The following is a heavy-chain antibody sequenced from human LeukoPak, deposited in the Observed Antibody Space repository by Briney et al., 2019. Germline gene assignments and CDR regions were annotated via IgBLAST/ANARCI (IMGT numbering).Heavy chain of an antibody. CDR2: IYYSGIT. D-gene: IGHD3/OR15-3a*01. V-gene: IGHV4-39*07. J-gene: IGHJ3*02. Sequence: SEALSLACTVSGGSISATGYFWGWIHQPPGKGLERIGSIYYSGITHYNPSLKSRVTVSVDTSKNQFSLKQSSVTAADTAVYYCARVDLQNAFDIWGQGTVVTVSS. CDR1: GGSISATGYF. CDR3: ARVDLQNAFDI.